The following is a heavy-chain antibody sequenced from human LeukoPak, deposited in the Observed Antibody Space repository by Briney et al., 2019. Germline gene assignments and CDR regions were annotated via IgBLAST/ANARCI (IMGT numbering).Heavy chain of an antibody. D-gene: IGHD3-16*01. CDR1: GFTFSSQW. CDR3: ARGARFFGH. J-gene: IGHJ4*01. Sequence: GGSLRLSCVASGFTFSSQWMTWVRQAPGKGLEWVVNIKPEGSEKNYVDSVEGRFSISRDNAKNSVDLQINSLRAEDTAVYYCARGARFFGHWGQGTLVSVSS. V-gene: IGHV3-7*01. CDR2: IKPEGSEK.